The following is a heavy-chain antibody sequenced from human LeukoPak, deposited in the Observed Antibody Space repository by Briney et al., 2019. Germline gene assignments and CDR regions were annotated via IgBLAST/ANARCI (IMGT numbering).Heavy chain of an antibody. J-gene: IGHJ4*02. Sequence: GGSLRLSCAASGFTFSSYSMNWVRQAPGKGLEWVSSISSSSGYIYYADSVKGRFTISRDNAKNSLYLQMNSLRAEDTAVYYCARVVPAARGFDYWGQGTLVTVSS. CDR3: ARVVPAARGFDY. D-gene: IGHD2-2*01. V-gene: IGHV3-21*01. CDR2: ISSSSGYI. CDR1: GFTFSSYS.